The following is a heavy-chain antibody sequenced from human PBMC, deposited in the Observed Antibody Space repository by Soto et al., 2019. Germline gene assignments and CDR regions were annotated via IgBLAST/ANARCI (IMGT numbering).Heavy chain of an antibody. CDR2: ISSSSYI. D-gene: IGHD2-15*01. CDR1: GFTFSSYS. V-gene: IGHV3-21*01. CDR3: ARDERYCSGGSCYVY. J-gene: IGHJ4*02. Sequence: GGSLRLSCAASGFTFSSYSMNWVRQAPGKGLEWVSSISSSSYIYYADSVKGRFTISRDNAKNSLYLQMNSLRAEDTAVYYCARDERYCSGGSCYVYWGQGTLVTVSS.